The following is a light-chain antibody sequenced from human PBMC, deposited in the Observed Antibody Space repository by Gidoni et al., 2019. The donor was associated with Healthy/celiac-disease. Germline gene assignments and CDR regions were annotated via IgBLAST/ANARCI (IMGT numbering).Light chain of an antibody. Sequence: DIQVTQSPSSLSASVGDRVTITCRASQSISSYVNCYQQKAGKAPRLLIDAASSLPSGVPSRFSGSGSRTDFTLTISILQPEYFATYYCQQSYSTLYTFGQGTKLEIK. CDR3: QQSYSTLYT. CDR2: AAS. J-gene: IGKJ2*01. V-gene: IGKV1-39*01. CDR1: QSISSY.